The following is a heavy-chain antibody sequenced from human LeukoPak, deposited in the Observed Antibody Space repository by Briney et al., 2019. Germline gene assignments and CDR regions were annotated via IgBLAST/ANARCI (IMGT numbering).Heavy chain of an antibody. Sequence: PSETLSLTCTVSGGSISSYYWSWIRQPAGKGLEWIGRIYTSGSTNYNPSLKSRVTMSVDTSKNQFSLKLSSVTAADTAVYFCARQYTDTVPADMTSNYYMDVWGKGTTVTISS. V-gene: IGHV4-4*07. CDR1: GGSISSYY. CDR2: IYTSGST. CDR3: ARQYTDTVPADMTSNYYMDV. J-gene: IGHJ6*03. D-gene: IGHD2-2*01.